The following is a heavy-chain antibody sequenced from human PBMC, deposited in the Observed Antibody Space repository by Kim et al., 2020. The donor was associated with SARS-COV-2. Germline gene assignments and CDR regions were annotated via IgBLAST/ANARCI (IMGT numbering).Heavy chain of an antibody. CDR1: GFTVSSNY. V-gene: IGHV3-66*01. CDR2: IYSGGST. CDR3: ARSGLQYYYYYMDV. Sequence: GGSLRLSCAASGFTVSSNYMSWVRQAPGKGLEWVSVIYSGGSTYYADSVKGRFTISRDNSKNTLYLQMNSLRAEDTAVYYCARSGLQYYYYYMDVWGKGTTVTVSS. D-gene: IGHD3-10*01. J-gene: IGHJ6*03.